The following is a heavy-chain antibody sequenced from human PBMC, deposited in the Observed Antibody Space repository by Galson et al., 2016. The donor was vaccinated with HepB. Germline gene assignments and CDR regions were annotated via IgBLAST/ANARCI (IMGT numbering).Heavy chain of an antibody. CDR2: IYYGGST. CDR1: GGSIISSSHY. J-gene: IGHJ4*02. V-gene: IGHV4-39*01. D-gene: IGHD2-2*01. Sequence: ETLSLTCTVSGGSIISSSHYWGWIRQPPGKGLEWIGRIYYGGSTLYSPSLRSRVSISVDPSKNHFSLEVRSVTAADTAVYYCARPRYCSSATCTAAFDYWGQGTLVTVSA. CDR3: ARPRYCSSATCTAAFDY.